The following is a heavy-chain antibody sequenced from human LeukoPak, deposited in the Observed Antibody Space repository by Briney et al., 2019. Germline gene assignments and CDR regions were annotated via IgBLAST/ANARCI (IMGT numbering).Heavy chain of an antibody. Sequence: PGGSLRLSCAASGFTFSNYAMSWVRQAPGKGLEWVSSITGSGGSTYYADSVKGRFTISRDNSKNTLYLQMSSLRAEDTAVYYCAKGRAGFDYWGQGPWSPSPQ. CDR2: ITGSGGST. CDR3: AKGRAGFDY. J-gene: IGHJ4*02. V-gene: IGHV3-23*01. CDR1: GFTFSNYA.